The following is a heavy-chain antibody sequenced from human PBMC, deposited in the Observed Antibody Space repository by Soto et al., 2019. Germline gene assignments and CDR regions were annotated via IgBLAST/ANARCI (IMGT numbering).Heavy chain of an antibody. Sequence: KTSETLSLTCAVSGYSISSGYYWGWLRQPPGKGLEWIRSIYHGGSTYYNPSLNSRVTLSIDMTNNHVSLILNSVTAADTAVYYCARVGPWVPYYYDSSPYTFENWFDPWGQGTLVTVSS. CDR3: ARVGPWVPYYYDSSPYTFENWFDP. CDR2: IYHGGST. J-gene: IGHJ5*02. V-gene: IGHV4-38-2*01. CDR1: GYSISSGYY. D-gene: IGHD3-22*01.